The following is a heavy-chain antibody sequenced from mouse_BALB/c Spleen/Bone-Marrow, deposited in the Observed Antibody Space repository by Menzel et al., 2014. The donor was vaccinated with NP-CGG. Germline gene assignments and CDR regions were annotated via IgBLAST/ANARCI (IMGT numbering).Heavy chain of an antibody. CDR2: IWGDGTT. Sequence: VKLMESGPGLVAPSQSLSIPCTVSGFSLTAYGIPWVRLPSGKSLAFLGMIWGDGTTCYHSAPRSRLSINKDNSRSQVFLKMNSLQTDDTARYYCAREKYGNYYAMGYWGQGTSVTVSS. J-gene: IGHJ4*01. CDR1: GFSLTAYG. CDR3: AREKYGNYYAMGY. V-gene: IGHV2-6-7*01. D-gene: IGHD2-10*02.